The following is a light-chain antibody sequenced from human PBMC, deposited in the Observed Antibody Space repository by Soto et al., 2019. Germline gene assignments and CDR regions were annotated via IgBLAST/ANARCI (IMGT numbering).Light chain of an antibody. V-gene: IGKV3-11*01. J-gene: IGKJ5*01. CDR2: YES. CDR3: QQRSNWPTIT. Sequence: MVLKQSPATLFLSPGDGATLSCRASQRFXSYFAWYQQKPGQAPRLLISYESNRATGIPARFSGSGSGTDFTLTISSLEPEDFAVYYCQQRSNWPTITVGQGTRLEIK. CDR1: QRFXSY.